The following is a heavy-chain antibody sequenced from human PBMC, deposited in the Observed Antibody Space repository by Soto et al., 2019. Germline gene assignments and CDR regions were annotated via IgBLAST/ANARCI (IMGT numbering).Heavy chain of an antibody. V-gene: IGHV1-46*01. CDR3: ARGHFIPMVRGVIDTLPFDY. J-gene: IGHJ4*02. CDR1: GYTFTSYY. D-gene: IGHD3-10*01. CDR2: INPSGGST. Sequence: EASVKVSCKASGYTFTSYYMHWVRQAPGQGLEWMGIINPSGGSTSYAQKFQGRVTMTRDTSTSTVYMELSSLRSEDTAVYYCARGHFIPMVRGVIDTLPFDYWGQGTLVTVSS.